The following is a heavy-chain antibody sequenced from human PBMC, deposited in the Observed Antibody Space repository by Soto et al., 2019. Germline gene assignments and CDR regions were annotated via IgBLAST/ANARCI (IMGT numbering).Heavy chain of an antibody. CDR1: GLTFSSYT. D-gene: IGHD2-15*01. Sequence: GGSLRLSCAASGLTFSSYTMTWVRQAPGEGPEWVSIINPSGATTYYAGSVKGRFTISRDNSKNTLYLQMNSLRADDTAVYYCAKRLQPAVGPFDCWGLGTLVTVPQ. CDR2: INPSGATT. CDR3: AKRLQPAVGPFDC. V-gene: IGHV3-23*01. J-gene: IGHJ4*02.